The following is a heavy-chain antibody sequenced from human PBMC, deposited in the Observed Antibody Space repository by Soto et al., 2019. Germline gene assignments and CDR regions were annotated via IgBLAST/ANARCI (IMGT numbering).Heavy chain of an antibody. D-gene: IGHD5-12*01. CDR3: ASGYSGYDYAFDI. J-gene: IGHJ3*02. V-gene: IGHV3-30-3*01. CDR2: ISYDGSNK. Sequence: GSLRLSCAASGFTFSSYAMHWVRQAPGKGLEWVAVISYDGSNKYYADSVKGRFTISRDNSKNTLYLQMNSLRAEDMDVYYCASGYSGYDYAFDIWGQGTMVTVSS. CDR1: GFTFSSYA.